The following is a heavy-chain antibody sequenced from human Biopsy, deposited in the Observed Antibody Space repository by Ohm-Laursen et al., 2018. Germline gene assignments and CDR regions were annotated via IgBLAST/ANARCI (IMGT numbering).Heavy chain of an antibody. Sequence: ASVKVSCKVSGYTLNELSMHWVRQVPGKGLEWMGGFAPENGKTVYAQNFQARVSVTDDTSTDTAYMELRSLRSEDTAVYYCAADINVWNVNYWGQGTQVTVSS. V-gene: IGHV1-24*01. CDR3: AADINVWNVNY. CDR1: GYTLNELS. CDR2: FAPENGKT. J-gene: IGHJ4*02. D-gene: IGHD1-1*01.